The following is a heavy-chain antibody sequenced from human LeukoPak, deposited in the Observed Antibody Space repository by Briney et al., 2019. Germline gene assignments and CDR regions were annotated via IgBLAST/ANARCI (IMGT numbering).Heavy chain of an antibody. V-gene: IGHV3-74*01. J-gene: IGHJ4*02. CDR2: IKSDGSIT. CDR1: GFTFRNHW. D-gene: IGHD1-14*01. CDR3: TRDAAGLDY. Sequence: PGGSLRPSCAASGFTFRNHWMHWVRQAPGKGLVWVSRIKSDGSITTYADSVKGRFTISRDNAKSTLYLQMNSLRGEDTAVYYCTRDAAGLDYWSQGTLVTVSS.